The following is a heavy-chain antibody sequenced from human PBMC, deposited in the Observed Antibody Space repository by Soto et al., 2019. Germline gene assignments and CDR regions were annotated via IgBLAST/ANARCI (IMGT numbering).Heavy chain of an antibody. CDR3: ARHCGGDCAGYFQH. J-gene: IGHJ1*01. CDR2: ISAYNGNT. D-gene: IGHD2-21*02. CDR1: GYTFTSYG. Sequence: ASVKVSCKASGYTFTSYGISWVRQAPGQGLEWMGWISAYNGNTNYAQKLQGRVTMTTDTSTSTAYMELRSLRSDDTAVYYCARHCGGDCAGYFQHWGQGTLVTVSS. V-gene: IGHV1-18*01.